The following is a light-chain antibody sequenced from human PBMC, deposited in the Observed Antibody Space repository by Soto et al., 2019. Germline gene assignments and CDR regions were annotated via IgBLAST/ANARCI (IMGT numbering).Light chain of an antibody. CDR1: SSDVGGYNY. CDR2: EVS. V-gene: IGLV2-14*01. CDR3: SSYTSNSIVV. Sequence: QSALTQPASVSGSPGQSITISRTGTSSDVGGYNYVSWYQQHPGKAPKLMIYEVSNRPSGVSNRFSGSKSGNTASLTISGLQAEDEADYYCSSYTSNSIVVFGGGTKLTVL. J-gene: IGLJ2*01.